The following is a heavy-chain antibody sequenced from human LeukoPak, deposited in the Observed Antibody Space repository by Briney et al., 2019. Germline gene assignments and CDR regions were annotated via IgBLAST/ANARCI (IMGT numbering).Heavy chain of an antibody. V-gene: IGHV5-10-1*04. J-gene: IGHJ6*02. CDR3: ARRDYDILTGYDGMDV. D-gene: IGHD3-9*01. CDR1: GYSFTSYW. Sequence: GESLRISCKGSGYSFTSYWISWVRQMPGKGLEWMGRIDPSDSDTRYSPSFRGQVTISADKSISTAYQQWSSLKASDTAMYYCARRDYDILTGYDGMDVWGQGTTVTVSS. CDR2: IDPSDSDT.